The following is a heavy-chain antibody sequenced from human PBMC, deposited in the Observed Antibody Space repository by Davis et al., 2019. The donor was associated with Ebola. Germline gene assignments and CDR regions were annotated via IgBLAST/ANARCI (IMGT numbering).Heavy chain of an antibody. V-gene: IGHV3-48*02. Sequence: GGSLRLSCIASGFTFNSYTMNWVRQAPGKGLEWLSYITNGGSTNSYADSVKGRFTVSRANAKNSLFLQMNSLRDEDTAVYYCARGRWNYAMDYWGLGTLVIVSS. J-gene: IGHJ4*02. CDR1: GFTFNSYT. CDR2: ITNGGSTN. CDR3: ARGRWNYAMDY. D-gene: IGHD1-7*01.